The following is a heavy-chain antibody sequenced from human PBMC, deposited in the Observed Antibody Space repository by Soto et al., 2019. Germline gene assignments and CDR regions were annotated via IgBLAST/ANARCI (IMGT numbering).Heavy chain of an antibody. J-gene: IGHJ4*02. CDR3: ARRYGGNFDY. V-gene: IGHV4-59*01. D-gene: IGHD1-26*01. CDR2: IYYSGST. CDR1: GVSISSYY. Sequence: SETLSLTCTVSGVSISSYYWSWIRQPPGKGLEWIGYIYYSGSTNYNPSLKSRVTISVDRSKNQFSLKLSSVTAADTAVYYCARRYGGNFDYWGQGTLVTVS.